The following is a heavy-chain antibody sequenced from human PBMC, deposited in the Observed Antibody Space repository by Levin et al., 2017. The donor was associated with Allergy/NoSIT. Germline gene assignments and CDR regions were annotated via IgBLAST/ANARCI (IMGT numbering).Heavy chain of an antibody. CDR1: GASIINTNYF. Sequence: KASETLSLTCTVSGASIINTNYFWSWIRQPPGKGLEWIGYIHYSGSTFYNPSLQSRLTISIDTSKNQFSLKLNSVTAADTAVYFCARAGLCIGGACPHLNYFDPWGQGTLVTVSS. J-gene: IGHJ5*02. CDR3: ARAGLCIGGACPHLNYFDP. CDR2: IHYSGST. V-gene: IGHV4-30-4*01. D-gene: IGHD2-8*02.